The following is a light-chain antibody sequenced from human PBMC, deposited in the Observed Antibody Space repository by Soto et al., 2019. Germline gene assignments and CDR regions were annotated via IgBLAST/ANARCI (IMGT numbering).Light chain of an antibody. CDR1: QSISSN. J-gene: IGKJ4*01. CDR2: GAS. V-gene: IGKV3D-15*01. CDR3: QQYNNWPPL. Sequence: IVMTQSPATLSVSPGERATLSCRASQSISSNLAWYQQKPGQAPRLLIFGASTRATGIPARFSGSGSGTDFTLTVSSLQSEDFAVYYCQQYNNWPPLFGGGTKVEIK.